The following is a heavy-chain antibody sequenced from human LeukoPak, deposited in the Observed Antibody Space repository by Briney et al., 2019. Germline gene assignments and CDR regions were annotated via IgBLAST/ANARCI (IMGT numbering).Heavy chain of an antibody. CDR1: GFTFSSYW. V-gene: IGHV3-30*18. Sequence: QSGGSLRLSCAASGFTFSSYWMHWVRQAPGKGLEWVAVISYDGSNKYYADSVKGRFTISRDNSKNTLYLQMNSLRAEDTAVYYCAKDLDYYDSSGYSSFDYWGQGTLVTVSS. CDR2: ISYDGSNK. J-gene: IGHJ4*02. D-gene: IGHD3-22*01. CDR3: AKDLDYYDSSGYSSFDY.